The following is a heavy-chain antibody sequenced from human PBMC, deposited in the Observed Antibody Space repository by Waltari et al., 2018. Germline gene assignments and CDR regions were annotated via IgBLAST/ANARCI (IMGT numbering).Heavy chain of an antibody. CDR1: GGSISSSSYY. CDR3: ARHYGDYVSDAFDI. J-gene: IGHJ3*02. Sequence: QLQLQESGPGLVKPSETLSLTCTVSGGSISSSSYYWGWIRPPPGKGLEWIGSIYYSGSTYYNPSLKSRVTISVDTSKNQFSLKLSSVTAADTAVYYCARHYGDYVSDAFDIWGQGTMVTVSS. D-gene: IGHD4-17*01. V-gene: IGHV4-39*07. CDR2: IYYSGST.